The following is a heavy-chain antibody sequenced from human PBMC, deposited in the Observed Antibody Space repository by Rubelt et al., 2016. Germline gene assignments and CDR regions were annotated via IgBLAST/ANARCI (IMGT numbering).Heavy chain of an antibody. J-gene: IGHJ4*02. V-gene: IGHV3-7*01. CDR3: ARDPSWGGSSLFDY. CDR1: GFTFSSYS. D-gene: IGHD1-26*01. Sequence: EVQLVESGGGLVQPGGSLSLSCAASGFTFSSYSMNWVRQAPGKGLEWVANIKQDGSEKYYVDSVKGRFTISRDNAKNSLYLQMNSLRAEDTAVYYCARDPSWGGSSLFDYWGQGTLVTVSS. CDR2: IKQDGSEK.